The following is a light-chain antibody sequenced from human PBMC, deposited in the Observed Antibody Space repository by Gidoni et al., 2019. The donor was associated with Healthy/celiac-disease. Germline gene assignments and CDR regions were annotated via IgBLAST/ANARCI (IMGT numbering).Light chain of an antibody. CDR2: GAS. CDR1: QSVSSN. J-gene: IGKJ1*01. CDR3: QQYNNWPT. Sequence: EIVLTQSPATLSVSTGERATLSCRASQSVSSNLSWYQQKPGQAPRLLIYGASTRATGIPARFSGSWSGTDFTLTISILPSEDFAFYYCQQYNNWPTFGQGTKVEIK. V-gene: IGKV3-15*01.